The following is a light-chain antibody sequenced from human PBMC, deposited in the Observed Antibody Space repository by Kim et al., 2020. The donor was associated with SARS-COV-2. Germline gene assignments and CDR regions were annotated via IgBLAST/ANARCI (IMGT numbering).Light chain of an antibody. V-gene: IGLV3-9*01. CDR1: NIETKN. CDR3: QVWDSSTWV. J-gene: IGLJ3*02. CDR2: RDT. Sequence: SYELTQPLSVSVALGQTARITCGGNNIETKNVHWYQQKPGQSPVLVMYRDTNRPSGIPERCSGSNSGNTATLTISRAQAGDEADYYCQVWDSSTWVFGGGTQLTVL.